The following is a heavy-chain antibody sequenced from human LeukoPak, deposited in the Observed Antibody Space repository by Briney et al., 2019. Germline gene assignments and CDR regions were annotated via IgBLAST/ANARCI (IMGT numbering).Heavy chain of an antibody. J-gene: IGHJ6*02. Sequence: SETLSLTCTVSGGSISSNYWSWIRQSPGKGLEWIGYIYYRGSTDYNPSLKSRVTIPVDTSKNQFSLKLSSVTAADTAVYYCARQNYDEVNYYYYGLDVWGQGTTVTVSS. D-gene: IGHD3-3*01. V-gene: IGHV4-59*08. CDR3: ARQNYDEVNYYYYGLDV. CDR1: GGSISSNY. CDR2: IYYRGST.